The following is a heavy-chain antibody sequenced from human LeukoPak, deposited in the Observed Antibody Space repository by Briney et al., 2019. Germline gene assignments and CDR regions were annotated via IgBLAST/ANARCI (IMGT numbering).Heavy chain of an antibody. D-gene: IGHD4-17*01. V-gene: IGHV3-33*01. CDR3: ARDAPGGDDHGDYDGEYYFDY. CDR1: GFTFSSYG. Sequence: PGRSLRLSCAASGFTFSSYGMHWVRQAPGKGLEWVAVIWYDGSNKYYADSVKGRFTISRDNSKNTLYLQMNSLRAEDTAVYYCARDAPGGDDHGDYDGEYYFDYWGQGTLVTVSS. CDR2: IWYDGSNK. J-gene: IGHJ4*02.